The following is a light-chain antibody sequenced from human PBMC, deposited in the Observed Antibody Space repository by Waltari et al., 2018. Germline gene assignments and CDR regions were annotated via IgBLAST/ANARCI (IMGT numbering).Light chain of an antibody. Sequence: EIVLTQSPGTLSFSPGDRATLSCGASQSVGRSLAWYQQKPGRAPRLLLYDASSRATGIPDRFSGSGFGTDFSLTISRLEPEDFAVYYCQHYVRLPVTFGQGTKVEIK. CDR1: QSVGRS. CDR3: QHYVRLPVT. J-gene: IGKJ1*01. V-gene: IGKV3-20*01. CDR2: DAS.